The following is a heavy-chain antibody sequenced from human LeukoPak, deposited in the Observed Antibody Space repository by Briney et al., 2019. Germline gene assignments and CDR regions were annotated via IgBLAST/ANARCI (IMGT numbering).Heavy chain of an antibody. Sequence: SETLSLTCAVSGGSISSGGYSWSWIRQPPGKGLEWIGYIYHSGSTYYNPSLKSRVTISVDRSKNQFSLKLSSVTAADTAVYYCARGGRYSYGPPFDYWGQGTLVTVSS. CDR1: GGSISSGGYS. CDR2: IYHSGST. V-gene: IGHV4-30-2*01. D-gene: IGHD5-18*01. CDR3: ARGGRYSYGPPFDY. J-gene: IGHJ4*02.